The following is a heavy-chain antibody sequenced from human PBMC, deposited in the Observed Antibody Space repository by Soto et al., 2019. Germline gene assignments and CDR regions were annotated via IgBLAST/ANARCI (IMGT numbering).Heavy chain of an antibody. V-gene: IGHV1-69*01. D-gene: IGHD6-13*01. Sequence: QVQLVQSGAEVKEPGSSVKVSCKATGDLFNNYAFNWVRQAPGQGLEWMGRISPLVSTTNYAQKFQGRVPIGADELTTIVYLEVSNLESEDTPMYYFAASSSVAAAGYFKSWGQGTLVTVSP. J-gene: IGHJ4*02. CDR2: ISPLVSTT. CDR3: AASSSVAAAGYFKS. CDR1: GDLFNNYA.